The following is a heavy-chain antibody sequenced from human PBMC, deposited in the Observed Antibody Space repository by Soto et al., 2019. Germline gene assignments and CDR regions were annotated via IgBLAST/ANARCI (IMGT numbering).Heavy chain of an antibody. V-gene: IGHV4-59*01. CDR3: ARGGSGSYYPLFDY. CDR2: IYYSGST. CDR1: GGSISSYY. J-gene: IGHJ4*02. D-gene: IGHD3-10*01. Sequence: SETLSLTCTVSGGSISSYYWSWIRQPPGKGLEWIGYIYYSGSTNYNPSLKSRVTISVDTSKNQFSLKLSSVTAADTAVYYCARGGSGSYYPLFDYWGQGTLVTVSS.